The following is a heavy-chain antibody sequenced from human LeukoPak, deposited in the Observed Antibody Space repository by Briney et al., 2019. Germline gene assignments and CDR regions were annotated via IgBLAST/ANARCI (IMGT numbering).Heavy chain of an antibody. CDR1: GGSISSYY. J-gene: IGHJ4*02. CDR3: ARDSSSSWYHEV. Sequence: SETLSLTCTVSGGSISSYYRSWIRQPPGKGLEWIGYIYYSGSTNYNPSLKSRVTISVDMSKNQFSLKLSSVTAADTAVYYCARDSSSSWYHEVWGQGTLVTVSS. D-gene: IGHD6-13*01. CDR2: IYYSGST. V-gene: IGHV4-59*01.